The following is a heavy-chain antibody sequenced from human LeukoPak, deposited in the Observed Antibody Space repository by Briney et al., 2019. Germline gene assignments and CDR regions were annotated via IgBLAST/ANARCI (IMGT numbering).Heavy chain of an antibody. CDR2: FYSGGYT. CDR1: GFTVSRYY. CDR3: AREKPGDTVTTLNFDC. D-gene: IGHD4-17*01. J-gene: IGHJ4*02. V-gene: IGHV3-53*01. Sequence: GGSLRLSCAASGFTVSRYYMSWVRQAPGKGLEWVSVFYSGGYTSYVDSVKGRFTISRDNSKNTLYLQMNSLRAEDTAVYYCAREKPGDTVTTLNFDCWGQGTLVTVSS.